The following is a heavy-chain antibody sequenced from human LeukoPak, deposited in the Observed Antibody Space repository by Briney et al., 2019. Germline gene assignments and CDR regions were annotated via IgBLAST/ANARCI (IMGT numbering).Heavy chain of an antibody. CDR2: INHSGST. V-gene: IGHV4-34*01. D-gene: IGHD3-10*01. CDR1: GGSFNGYY. Sequence: PSETLSLTCAVYGGSFNGYYWSWIRQPPVKGLEWIGEINHSGSTNYNPSLKSRVTISVDTSKNQFSLKLSSVTAADTAVYYCARSGYFDYWGQGTLVTVSS. CDR3: ARSGYFDY. J-gene: IGHJ4*02.